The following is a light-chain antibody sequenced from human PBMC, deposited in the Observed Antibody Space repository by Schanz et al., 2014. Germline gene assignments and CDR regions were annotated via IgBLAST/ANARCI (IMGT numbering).Light chain of an antibody. V-gene: IGLV2-8*01. CDR2: EIN. Sequence: QSALTQPPSASGSPGQSVTISCTGTSSDVGGDNFVSWYQQHPGKAPKLMIYEINKRPSGVPDRFSGSKSGNTASLTISGLQAEDEADYYCTSYTSSSLGVLFGGGTKLTVL. CDR1: SSDVGGDNF. J-gene: IGLJ2*01. CDR3: TSYTSSSLGVL.